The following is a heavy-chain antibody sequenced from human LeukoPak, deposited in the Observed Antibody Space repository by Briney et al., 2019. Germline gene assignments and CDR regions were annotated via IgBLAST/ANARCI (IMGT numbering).Heavy chain of an antibody. CDR3: ASRKLGNDY. V-gene: IGHV4-61*02. CDR1: DDSVSSANYY. Sequence: PSETLSLTCTVSDDSVSSANYYWSWIRQPAGKGLEWIGRIHTSGGTNYNPSLKSRVTISVDTSKNQFSLKLRSVTAADTAVYYCASRKLGNDYWGQGTLVTVSS. CDR2: IHTSGGT. J-gene: IGHJ4*02. D-gene: IGHD7-27*01.